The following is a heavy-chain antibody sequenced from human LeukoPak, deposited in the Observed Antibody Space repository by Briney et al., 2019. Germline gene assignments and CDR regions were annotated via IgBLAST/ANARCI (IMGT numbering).Heavy chain of an antibody. D-gene: IGHD2/OR15-2a*01. CDR3: ARDLSMAQHRYFDY. J-gene: IGHJ4*02. Sequence: AGSLRLSCAASGFTFSSYSMNWVRQAPGKGLEWVSSISSSSSYIYYADSVKGRFTISRDNAKNSLYLQMNSLRAEDTAVYYCARDLSMAQHRYFDYWGQGTLVTVSS. V-gene: IGHV3-21*01. CDR1: GFTFSSYS. CDR2: ISSSSSYI.